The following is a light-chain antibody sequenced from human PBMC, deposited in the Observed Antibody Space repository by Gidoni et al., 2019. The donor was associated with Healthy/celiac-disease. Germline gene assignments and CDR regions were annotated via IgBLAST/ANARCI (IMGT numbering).Light chain of an antibody. CDR2: DAS. CDR3: QQYDNLPALT. Sequence: DIQMTQSPSSLSASVGDRVTITCQASQDISNYLNWHQQKPGKAPKLLIYDASNLETGVPSRFSGSGSGTDFTFTISSLQPEDSATYYCQQYDNLPALTFGGGTKVEIK. J-gene: IGKJ4*01. V-gene: IGKV1-33*01. CDR1: QDISNY.